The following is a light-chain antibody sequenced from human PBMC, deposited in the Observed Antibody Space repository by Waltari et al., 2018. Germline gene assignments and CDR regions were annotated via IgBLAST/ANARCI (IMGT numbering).Light chain of an antibody. Sequence: QSALTQPPSVSGSPGQSVTISCTGTSSDVGSYNRVSWYQQSPGTAPKHMIYAVSNRPSGGPDRFSGSKSGNTASLTISGLQAEDEADYYCSSYTSSNTWVFGGGTKLTVL. V-gene: IGLV2-18*02. J-gene: IGLJ3*02. CDR1: SSDVGSYNR. CDR3: SSYTSSNTWV. CDR2: AVS.